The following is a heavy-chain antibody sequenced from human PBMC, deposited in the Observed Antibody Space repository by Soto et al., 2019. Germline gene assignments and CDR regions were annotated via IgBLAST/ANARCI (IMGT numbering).Heavy chain of an antibody. CDR2: MNPNSGNT. CDR1: GYTFTSYD. D-gene: IGHD7-27*01. Sequence: ASVKVSCKASGYTFTSYDINWVRQATGQGLEWMGWMNPNSGNTGYAQKFQGRVTMTRSTSISTAYMELSSLRSEDTAVYYCASLPWANYYYYGMDVWGQGTTVTVSS. CDR3: ASLPWANYYYYGMDV. J-gene: IGHJ6*02. V-gene: IGHV1-8*01.